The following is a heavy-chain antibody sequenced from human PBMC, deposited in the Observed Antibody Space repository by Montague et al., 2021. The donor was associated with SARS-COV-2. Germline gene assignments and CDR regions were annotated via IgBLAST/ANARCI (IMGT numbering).Heavy chain of an antibody. CDR1: GFSLSTSRMC. CDR3: ARMPDRVWLDY. Sequence: PALVKPTQTLTLTCTFSGFSLSTSRMCVSWIRQPPGKALEWLAVIDWDDDKSYSTPLKTRLTISKDTSKNQVVLTMTNMDPVDTATYYCARMPDRVWLDYWGQGILVTVSS. CDR2: IDWDDDK. V-gene: IGHV2-70*01. D-gene: IGHD3-10*01. J-gene: IGHJ4*02.